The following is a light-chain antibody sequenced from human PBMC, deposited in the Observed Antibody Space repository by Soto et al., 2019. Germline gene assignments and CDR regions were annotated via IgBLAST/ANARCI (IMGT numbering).Light chain of an antibody. CDR1: SRDVGSYNL. Sequence: QSALTQPASVSGSPGLSITLSCTGTSRDVGSYNLVSWYQQHPGKAPKLMIYEVNNRPSGVSNRFSGSKSGNTASLTISGLQAEDEADYYCCSYAGSSTYVVFGGGTKLTVL. CDR3: CSYAGSSTYVV. J-gene: IGLJ2*01. V-gene: IGLV2-23*02. CDR2: EVN.